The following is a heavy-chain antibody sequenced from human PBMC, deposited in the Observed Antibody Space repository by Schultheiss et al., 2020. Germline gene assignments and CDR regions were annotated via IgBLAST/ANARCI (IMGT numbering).Heavy chain of an antibody. Sequence: SQTLSLTCAVYGGSFSGYYWSWIRQPPGKGLEWIGEINHSGSTNYNPSLKSRVTISVDTSKNQFSLKLSSVTAADTAVYYCATSGSYDYYYYYMDVWGKGTTVNVYS. CDR3: ATSGSYDYYYYYMDV. D-gene: IGHD1-26*01. CDR2: INHSGST. V-gene: IGHV4-34*01. J-gene: IGHJ6*03. CDR1: GGSFSGYY.